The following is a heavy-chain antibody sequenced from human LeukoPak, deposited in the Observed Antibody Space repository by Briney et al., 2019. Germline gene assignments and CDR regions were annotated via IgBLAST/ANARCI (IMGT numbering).Heavy chain of an antibody. V-gene: IGHV4-59*01. J-gene: IGHJ4*02. Sequence: SETLSLTCTVSGGSISSYYWSWIRQPPGRGLEWIGYIYYSGSTNYNPSLKSRVTISVDTSKNQFSLKLSSVTAADTAVYHCARGLGYYDSSVGYWGQGTLVTVSS. CDR3: ARGLGYYDSSVGY. D-gene: IGHD3-22*01. CDR2: IYYSGST. CDR1: GGSISSYY.